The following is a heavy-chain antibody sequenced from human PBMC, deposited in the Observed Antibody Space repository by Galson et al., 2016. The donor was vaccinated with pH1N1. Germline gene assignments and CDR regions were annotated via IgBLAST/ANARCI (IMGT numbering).Heavy chain of an antibody. CDR3: ARVLRYYDFWSGFDS. J-gene: IGHJ4*02. CDR1: GFTFSTYI. Sequence: SLRLSCAASGFTFSTYIMHWVRQAPGKGPEWVAAILYDGSDEYYGDSVRGRFTISRDNSKNTLFLQMNSLRGDDTAVYYCARVLRYYDFWSGFDSWGQGALVTVSS. V-gene: IGHV3-30*04. CDR2: ILYDGSDE. D-gene: IGHD3-3*01.